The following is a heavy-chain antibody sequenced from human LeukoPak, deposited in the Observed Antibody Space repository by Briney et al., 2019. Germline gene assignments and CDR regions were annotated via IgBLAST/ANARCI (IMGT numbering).Heavy chain of an antibody. V-gene: IGHV5-51*01. CDR1: GYSFTSYW. CDR3: ARPDAAGPNGYYYGMDV. D-gene: IGHD6-13*01. J-gene: IGHJ6*04. Sequence: GESLKISCKGSGYSFTSYWIGWVRQMPGKGLEWMGIIYPGDSDTRYSASFQGQVTTSADKSISTAYLQWSSLKASDTAMYYCARPDAAGPNGYYYGMDVWGEGTTVTVSS. CDR2: IYPGDSDT.